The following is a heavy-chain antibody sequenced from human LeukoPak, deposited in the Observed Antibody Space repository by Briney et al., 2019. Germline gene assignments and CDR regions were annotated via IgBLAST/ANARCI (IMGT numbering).Heavy chain of an antibody. Sequence: GASVKVSCKASGYTFTSYGISWVRQAPGQGLEWMGWISAYNGNTNYAQKLQGRVTMTTDTSTSTAYMELRSLRSDDTAVYYCARRELDDYYYYMDVWGKGTTVTISS. J-gene: IGHJ6*03. V-gene: IGHV1-18*01. D-gene: IGHD3-10*01. CDR3: ARRELDDYYYYMDV. CDR2: ISAYNGNT. CDR1: GYTFTSYG.